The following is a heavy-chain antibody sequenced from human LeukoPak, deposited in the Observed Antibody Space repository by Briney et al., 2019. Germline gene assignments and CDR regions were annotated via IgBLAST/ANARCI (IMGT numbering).Heavy chain of an antibody. CDR3: AKEAEQWLVTIDY. D-gene: IGHD6-19*01. V-gene: IGHV3-23*01. CDR1: GLSFLSYS. CDR2: ISGSGGST. Sequence: QPGGSLRLSCAASGLSFLSYSMNWVRQAPGKGLEWVSAISGSGGSTYYADSVKGRFTISRDNSKNTLYLQMNSLRAEDTAVYYCAKEAEQWLVTIDYWGQGTLVTVSS. J-gene: IGHJ4*02.